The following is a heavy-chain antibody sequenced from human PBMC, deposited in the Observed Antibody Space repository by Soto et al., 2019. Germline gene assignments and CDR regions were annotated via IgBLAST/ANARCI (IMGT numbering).Heavy chain of an antibody. J-gene: IGHJ6*02. Sequence: ASVKVSCKASGYTFTSYGISWVRQAPGQGLEWMGWISAYNGNTNYAQKFQGRVTMTEDTSTDTAYMELSSLRSEDTAVYYCATTMPSTVWDYYYYGMDVWGQGTAVTVS. CDR1: GYTFTSYG. D-gene: IGHD4-4*01. CDR3: ATTMPSTVWDYYYYGMDV. CDR2: ISAYNGNT. V-gene: IGHV1-18*01.